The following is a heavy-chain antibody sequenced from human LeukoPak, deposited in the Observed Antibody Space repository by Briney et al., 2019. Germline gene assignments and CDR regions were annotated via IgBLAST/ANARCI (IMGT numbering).Heavy chain of an antibody. CDR2: ISGTGSST. V-gene: IGHV3-23*01. CDR3: AIKIKAAHYSSGCFDY. Sequence: GGSLRLSCVASGFTFSRFAMSWVRQAPGKGLEWVSGISGTGSSTYYADSVKGRLTISRDNSKNTLYLQMHSLRADGTAVYYCAIKIKAAHYSSGCFDYWGQGALVTVSS. D-gene: IGHD6-19*01. J-gene: IGHJ4*02. CDR1: GFTFSRFA.